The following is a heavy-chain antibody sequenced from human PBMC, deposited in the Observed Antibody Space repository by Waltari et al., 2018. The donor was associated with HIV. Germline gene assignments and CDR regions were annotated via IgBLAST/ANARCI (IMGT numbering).Heavy chain of an antibody. V-gene: IGHV1-69*01. CDR1: GGTFSSSA. D-gene: IGHD3-16*02. CDR3: ARGSWDYVWGSYQTIRYFDY. Sequence: QVQLVQSGAEVKKPGSSVKVSCKASGGTFSSSAISWARMAPGQGLEWMGGIIPIFGTANYAQKFQGRVTITADESTSTAYMELSSLRSEDTAVYYCARGSWDYVWGSYQTIRYFDYWGQGTLVTVSS. CDR2: IIPIFGTA. J-gene: IGHJ4*02.